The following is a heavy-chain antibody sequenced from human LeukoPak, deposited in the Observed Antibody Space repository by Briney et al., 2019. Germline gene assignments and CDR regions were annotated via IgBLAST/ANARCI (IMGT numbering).Heavy chain of an antibody. CDR2: IHYSGST. CDR1: GSSISSYY. V-gene: IGHV4-59*01. J-gene: IGHJ4*02. Sequence: SETLSLTCTVSGSSISSYYWSWIRQPPGKGLEWIGYIHYSGSTNYNPSLRSRVTISVDTSKNQFSLKLSSVTAADTAVYYCARVYYYGSGSYHIDYWGQGTLVTVSS. D-gene: IGHD3-10*01. CDR3: ARVYYYGSGSYHIDY.